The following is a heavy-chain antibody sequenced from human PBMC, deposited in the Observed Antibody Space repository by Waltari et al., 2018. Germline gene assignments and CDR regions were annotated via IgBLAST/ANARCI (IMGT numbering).Heavy chain of an antibody. J-gene: IGHJ3*02. D-gene: IGHD2-8*01. CDR3: SREYCNNGVCSSDNDAFDI. Sequence: EVQLVESGGDLVQPGRSLRLSCLASGFTFGDYAMSWVRQAPGKGLEWVGCIRGKGVGGKAEYAASVEGRFTISRDDSKSIAYLQMSSLKTEDTAVYFCSREYCNNGVCSSDNDAFDIWGHGTLVTVSS. CDR2: IRGKGVGGKA. CDR1: GFTFGDYA. V-gene: IGHV3-49*04.